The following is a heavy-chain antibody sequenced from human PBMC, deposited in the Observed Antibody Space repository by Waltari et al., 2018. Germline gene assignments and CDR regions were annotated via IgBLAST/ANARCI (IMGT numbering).Heavy chain of an antibody. CDR1: GYAFNDYY. CDR3: AKAGSPSF. V-gene: IGHV1-2*06. D-gene: IGHD3-10*01. Sequence: GAEVKKPGASVKVSCTASGYAFNDYYIHWVRQAPGQGLEWMGRINPNNGGTNYAQKFQGRVTMTRDTSISTAYMDLTRLTSDDTAVYYCAKAGSPSFWGPGTLVTVSS. J-gene: IGHJ4*02. CDR2: INPNNGGT.